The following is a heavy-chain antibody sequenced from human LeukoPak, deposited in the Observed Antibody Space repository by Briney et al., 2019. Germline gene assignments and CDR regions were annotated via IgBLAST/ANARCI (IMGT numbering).Heavy chain of an antibody. CDR1: GGSISSSNW. CDR2: IYHSGST. CDR3: ARDHSSSSWMDSLEI. V-gene: IGHV4-4*02. J-gene: IGHJ3*02. D-gene: IGHD6-6*01. Sequence: SETLSLTCAVSGGSISSSNWWSWVRQPPGKGLEWIGEIYHSGSTNYNPSLKSRVTISVDKSKNQFSLKLTSVTAADTAVYYCARDHSSSSWMDSLEIWGPGTKVTVSS.